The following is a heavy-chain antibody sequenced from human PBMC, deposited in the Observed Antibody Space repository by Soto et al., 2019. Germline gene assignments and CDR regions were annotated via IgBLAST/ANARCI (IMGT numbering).Heavy chain of an antibody. CDR3: ARGRNYDFWSGYPAYYYYGMDV. CDR2: IIPIFGTA. V-gene: IGHV1-69*13. D-gene: IGHD3-3*01. J-gene: IGHJ6*02. CDR1: GGTLSSYA. Sequence: SVKVSCKAPGGTLSSYAISWVRQAPGQGLEWMGGIIPIFGTANYAQKFQGRVTITADESTSTAYMELSSLRSEDTAVYYCARGRNYDFWSGYPAYYYYGMDVWGQGTTVTVSS.